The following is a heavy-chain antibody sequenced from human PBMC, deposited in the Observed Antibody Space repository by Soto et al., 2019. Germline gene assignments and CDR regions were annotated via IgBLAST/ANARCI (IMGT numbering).Heavy chain of an antibody. V-gene: IGHV1-69*01. Sequence: QVQLVQSGAEVKKPGSSVKVSCKSSGNTFSSYPVSWVRQAPGQGFEWMGVIIPIYGPTIYAQRFQGRVTITADESTSTAYMELSSLRFEDTAVYFCVRPGDYSSSDLDYWGQGTLVTVSS. CDR2: IIPIYGPT. CDR1: GNTFSSYP. D-gene: IGHD2-21*01. CDR3: VRPGDYSSSDLDY. J-gene: IGHJ4*02.